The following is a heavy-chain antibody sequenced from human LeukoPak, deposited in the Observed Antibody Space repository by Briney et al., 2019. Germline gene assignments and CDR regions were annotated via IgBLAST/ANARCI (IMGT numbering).Heavy chain of an antibody. CDR3: ATIGDRRTGELYRIDY. CDR1: GCTFSSYA. Sequence: PGRSLRLSCAASGCTFSSYAMHWVRQAPGKGLEWVAVVSYDGSNKYYADSVKGRFTISRDNSKNTLYLQMNSLRAEDAAVYYCATIGDRRTGELYRIDYWGQGTLVTVSS. J-gene: IGHJ4*02. CDR2: VSYDGSNK. D-gene: IGHD7-27*01. V-gene: IGHV3-30-3*01.